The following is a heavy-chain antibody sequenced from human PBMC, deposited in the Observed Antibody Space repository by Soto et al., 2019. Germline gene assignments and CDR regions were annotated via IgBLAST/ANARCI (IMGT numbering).Heavy chain of an antibody. J-gene: IGHJ6*02. CDR2: IYWDDDK. Sequence: QITLKESGPTLVKPTQTLTLTCTFSGFSLSTSGVGVAWIRQPPGKALEWLALIYWDDDKRYRPSLESRLTIPEDASKYQVVLTMTNMDSVDTATYYCAYRPCSGGSCYWFSFSGMDVWGQGTTVTVSS. CDR1: GFSLSTSGVG. V-gene: IGHV2-5*02. CDR3: AYRPCSGGSCYWFSFSGMDV. D-gene: IGHD2-15*01.